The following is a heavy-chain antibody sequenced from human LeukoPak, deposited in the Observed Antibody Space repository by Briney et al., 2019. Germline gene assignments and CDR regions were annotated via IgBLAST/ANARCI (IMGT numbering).Heavy chain of an antibody. CDR2: IHYSGSA. J-gene: IGHJ4*02. CDR3: ARDMGAPDYGSYSVDY. V-gene: IGHV4-61*01. Sequence: NPWETLSLTCTVSGGSVSSGSYYWSWSRQPPGRGLEWIAYIHYSGSAAYNPSLKSRVTISRDMSTNQFSLKMTSVTAADTAVYFCARDMGAPDYGSYSVDYWGQGTLVTVSS. CDR1: GGSVSSGSYY. D-gene: IGHD4-23*01.